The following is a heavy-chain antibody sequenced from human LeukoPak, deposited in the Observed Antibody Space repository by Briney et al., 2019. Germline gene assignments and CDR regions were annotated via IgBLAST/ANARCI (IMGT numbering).Heavy chain of an antibody. J-gene: IGHJ4*02. CDR3: ANRNYYDSSGSYYILYFDY. CDR2: ISGSGGRT. D-gene: IGHD3-22*01. CDR1: GFTFSNYA. Sequence: GGSLRLSCTASGFTFSNYAMNWVRQAPAKGLEWVSTISGSGGRTYYADSVKGRFTVSRDNSKNTLYLRMNSLRAEDTAVYYCANRNYYDSSGSYYILYFDYWGQGTLVTVSS. V-gene: IGHV3-23*01.